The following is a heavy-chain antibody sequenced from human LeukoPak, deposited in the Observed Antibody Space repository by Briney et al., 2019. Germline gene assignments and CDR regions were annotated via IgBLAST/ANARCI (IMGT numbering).Heavy chain of an antibody. V-gene: IGHV4-38-2*01. CDR3: ARGWSYPYYFDY. CDR2: IYHSETT. D-gene: IGHD1-26*01. J-gene: IGHJ4*02. Sequence: SETLSLTWAVSGYSISSGYYWGGIRQPPGKGLEWIGTIYHSETTYYNPSLKSRVTISVDTSKNQFSLKLSSVTAADTAVYYCARGWSYPYYFDYWGQGTLVTVSS. CDR1: GYSISSGYY.